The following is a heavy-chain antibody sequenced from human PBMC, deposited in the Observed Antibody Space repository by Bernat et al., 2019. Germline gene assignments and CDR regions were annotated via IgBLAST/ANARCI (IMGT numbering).Heavy chain of an antibody. CDR2: ISAYNGNT. CDR1: GYTFTSYV. J-gene: IGHJ6*02. D-gene: IGHD1/OR15-1a*01. CDR3: ARSAYGETKYYYYGMDV. Sequence: QVQLVQSGAEVKKPGASVKVSCKASGYTFTSYVISWVRQAPGQGLEWMGWISAYNGNTNYAQKLQGRVTMTTDTSTSTAYMELRSLRSDDTAVYYCARSAYGETKYYYYGMDVRGQGTTVTVSS. V-gene: IGHV1-18*01.